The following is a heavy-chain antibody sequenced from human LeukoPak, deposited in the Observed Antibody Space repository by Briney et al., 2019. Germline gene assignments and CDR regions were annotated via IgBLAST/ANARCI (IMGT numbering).Heavy chain of an antibody. CDR2: IYTSGST. V-gene: IGHV4-4*07. Sequence: SETLSLTCTVSGGSISSYYWSWIRQPAGKGLEWIGRIYTSGSTNYNPSLESRVTISVDTSKNQFSLNLSSVTAADTAVYYCARDSTLRYYFDYWGQGTLVTVSS. CDR1: GGSISSYY. J-gene: IGHJ4*02. CDR3: ARDSTLRYYFDY. D-gene: IGHD2-2*01.